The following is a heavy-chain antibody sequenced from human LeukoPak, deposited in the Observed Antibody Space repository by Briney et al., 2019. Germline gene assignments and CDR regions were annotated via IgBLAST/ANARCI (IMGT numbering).Heavy chain of an antibody. J-gene: IGHJ4*02. Sequence: ASVKVSCKASGYTFTSYAMNWVRQAPGQGLEWMGWINTNTGNPTYAQGFTGRFVFSLDTSVSTAYLQISSLKAEDTAVYYCAREGSGVVVPAXADYWGQGTLVTVSS. D-gene: IGHD2-2*01. CDR3: AREGSGVVVPAXADY. CDR2: INTNTGNP. V-gene: IGHV7-4-1*02. CDR1: GYTFTSYA.